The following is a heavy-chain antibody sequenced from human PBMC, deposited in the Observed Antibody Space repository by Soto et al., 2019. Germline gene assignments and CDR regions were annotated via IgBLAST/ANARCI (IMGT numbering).Heavy chain of an antibody. D-gene: IGHD2-2*01. CDR2: INAGNGNT. V-gene: IGHV1-3*01. CDR3: ARGRAVVVPAARGWFDP. J-gene: IGHJ5*02. CDR1: GYTFTSYA. Sequence: AASVKVSCKASGYTFTSYAMHWVRQAPGQRLEWMGWINAGNGNTKYSQKFQGRVTITRDTSASTAYMELSSLRSEDTAVYYCARGRAVVVPAARGWFDPWGQGTLVTVSS.